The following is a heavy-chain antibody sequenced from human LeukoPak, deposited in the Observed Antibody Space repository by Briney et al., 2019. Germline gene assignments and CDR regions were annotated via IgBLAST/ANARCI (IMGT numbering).Heavy chain of an antibody. CDR1: GFTFSSYW. Sequence: PGGSLRLSCAASGFTFSSYWMSWVRQAPGKGLEWVANIKQDGSEKYYVDSVKGRFTISRDNAKNSLYLQMNSLRAEDTAVYYCARDLRRAARLNWAFDPWGQGTLVTVSS. CDR3: ARDLRRAARLNWAFDP. V-gene: IGHV3-7*01. J-gene: IGHJ5*02. D-gene: IGHD6-6*01. CDR2: IKQDGSEK.